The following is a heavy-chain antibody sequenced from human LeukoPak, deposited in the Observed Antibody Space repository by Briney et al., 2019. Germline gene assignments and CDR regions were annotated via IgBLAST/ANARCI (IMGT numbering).Heavy chain of an antibody. J-gene: IGHJ4*02. CDR1: GYNFTKYV. D-gene: IGHD4-17*01. Sequence: ASVKVSCKASGYNFTKYVISWVRRAPGHGLEWMGWISAYNGDTKSAQQLQGRVTMTKDTSTSTAYMELRSLRSDDTAVYYCARAPSFGDYGGDYWGEGTLVTVSS. CDR2: ISAYNGDT. CDR3: ARAPSFGDYGGDY. V-gene: IGHV1-18*01.